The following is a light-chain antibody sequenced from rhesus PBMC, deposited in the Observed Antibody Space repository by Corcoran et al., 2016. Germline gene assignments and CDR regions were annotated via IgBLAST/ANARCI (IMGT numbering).Light chain of an antibody. Sequence: DIQMTQSPSSLSASVGERVSITCRASQDITNSLAWYQLKPGKAPKPLIYYASRLETGVPSRVSGGRSGTENTLTSTSLQPEDIAAYCCQQYPYLPVTFGGGTNVEL. CDR1: QDITNS. J-gene: IGKJ4*01. CDR3: QQYPYLPVT. V-gene: IGKV1-66*01. CDR2: YAS.